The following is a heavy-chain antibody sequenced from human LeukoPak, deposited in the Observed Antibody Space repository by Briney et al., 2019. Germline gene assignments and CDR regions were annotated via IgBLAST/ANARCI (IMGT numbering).Heavy chain of an antibody. V-gene: IGHV3-23*01. CDR1: GFTFSSYA. D-gene: IGHD3-10*01. CDR2: ISGSGGST. J-gene: IGHJ4*02. CDR3: AKDPRVWFGELLNLYFDY. Sequence: PGGSLRLSCAASGFTFSSYAMSWVRQAPGKGLEWVSAISGSGGSTYYADSVKGRFTIFRDNSKNTLYLQMNSLRAEDTAVYYCAKDPRVWFGELLNLYFDYWGQGTLVTVSS.